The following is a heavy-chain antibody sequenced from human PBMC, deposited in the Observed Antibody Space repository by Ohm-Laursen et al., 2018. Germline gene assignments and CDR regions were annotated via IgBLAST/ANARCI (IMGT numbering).Heavy chain of an antibody. CDR3: ARDQRYCSGGNCYPAGWFDP. J-gene: IGHJ5*02. V-gene: IGHV4-59*01. D-gene: IGHD2-15*01. CDR2: IYYSGST. CDR1: GGSISSYY. Sequence: SQTLSLTCTVSGGSISSYYWSWIRQPPGKGLEWIGYIYYSGSTNYNPSLKSRVTISVDTSKNQFSLKLRSVTAADTAVYYCARDQRYCSGGNCYPAGWFDPWGQGTLVTVSS.